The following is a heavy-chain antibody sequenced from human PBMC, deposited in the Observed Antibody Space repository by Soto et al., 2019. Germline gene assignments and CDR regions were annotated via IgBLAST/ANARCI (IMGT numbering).Heavy chain of an antibody. CDR2: IIPILGIA. Sequence: GASVKVSCKASGGTFSSYTISWVRQAPGQGLEWMGRIIPILGIANYAQKFQGRVTITADKSTSTAYMELSSLRSEDTAVYYCARGPPYNWNDVYYYYYMDVWGKGTTVTVSS. CDR1: GGTFSSYT. V-gene: IGHV1-69*02. J-gene: IGHJ6*03. D-gene: IGHD1-1*01. CDR3: ARGPPYNWNDVYYYYYMDV.